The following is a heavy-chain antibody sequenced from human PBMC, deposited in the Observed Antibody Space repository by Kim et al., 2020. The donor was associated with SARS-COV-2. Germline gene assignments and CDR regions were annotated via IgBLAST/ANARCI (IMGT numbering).Heavy chain of an antibody. J-gene: IGHJ4*02. V-gene: IGHV3-21*01. CDR2: ISDSSTYT. CDR1: GFTFSAYS. D-gene: IGHD2-8*01. CDR3: ARESREVYGLFDS. Sequence: GGSLRLSYAASGFTFSAYSMNWVRQAPGKGLEWVSFISDSSTYTYYADSVKGRFAISRDNAKNSLYLQMNSLSAEDTSVYYCARESREVYGLFDSWGQGTLVTVSS.